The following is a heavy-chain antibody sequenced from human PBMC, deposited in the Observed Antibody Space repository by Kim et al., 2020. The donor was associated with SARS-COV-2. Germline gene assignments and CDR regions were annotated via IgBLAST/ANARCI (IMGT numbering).Heavy chain of an antibody. Sequence: SETLSLTCTVSGGSISSGGYYWSWIRQHPGKGLEWIGYIYYSGSTYYNPSLKSRVTISVDTSKNQFSLKLSSVTAADTVVYYCSREYDYVWGSYLGAFDIWGQGTMVTVSS. J-gene: IGHJ3*02. D-gene: IGHD3-16*02. CDR1: GGSISSGGYY. CDR2: IYYSGST. V-gene: IGHV4-31*03. CDR3: SREYDYVWGSYLGAFDI.